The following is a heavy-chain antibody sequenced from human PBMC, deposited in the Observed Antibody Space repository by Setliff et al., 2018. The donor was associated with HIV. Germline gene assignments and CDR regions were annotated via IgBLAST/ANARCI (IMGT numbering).Heavy chain of an antibody. D-gene: IGHD4-4*01. Sequence: SETLSLTCTVSGGSISSGSYYWSWIRQPAGKGLEWIGHIYTSGSTNYNPSLKSRVTISVDTSKNQFSLKLSSVTAADTAMYYCARLPGTWLQSFWERGPYYFDYWGQGTLVT. CDR2: IYTSGST. V-gene: IGHV4-61*09. J-gene: IGHJ4*02. CDR3: ARLPGTWLQSFWERGPYYFDY. CDR1: GGSISSGSYY.